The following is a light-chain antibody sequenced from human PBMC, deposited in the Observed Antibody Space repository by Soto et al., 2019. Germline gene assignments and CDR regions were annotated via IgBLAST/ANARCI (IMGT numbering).Light chain of an antibody. CDR3: QQYYGTPRT. CDR2: GAS. CDR1: QSVLYSSNNKNY. V-gene: IGKV4-1*01. J-gene: IGKJ1*01. Sequence: DIVMTQSPDSLAVSLGGWATINCKSSQSVLYSSNNKNYLAWYHQKPGQPPKLLIYGASTRESGVPDRFSGSGSGTDFTLTISRLQAEDVAVYYCQQYYGTPRTFGQGTKVEIK.